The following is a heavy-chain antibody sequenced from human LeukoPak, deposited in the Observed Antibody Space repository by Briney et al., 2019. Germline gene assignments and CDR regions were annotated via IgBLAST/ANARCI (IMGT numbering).Heavy chain of an antibody. Sequence: SETLSLTCTVSGGSISSGSYYWSWIRQPAGKGLEWIGRIYTSGSTNYNPSLKSRVTISVDTSKNQFSLKLSSVTAADTAVYYCARDYWPPPLGYCSGGSCLNWFDPWGQGTLVTVSS. D-gene: IGHD2-15*01. CDR2: IYTSGST. V-gene: IGHV4-61*02. J-gene: IGHJ5*02. CDR1: GGSISSGSYY. CDR3: ARDYWPPPLGYCSGGSCLNWFDP.